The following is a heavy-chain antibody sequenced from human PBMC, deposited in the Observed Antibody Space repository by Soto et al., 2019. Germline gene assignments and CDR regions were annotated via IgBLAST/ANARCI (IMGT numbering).Heavy chain of an antibody. D-gene: IGHD3-10*01. Sequence: ASVKVSCKASGYTFTISGISWVRRAPGQGLEWMGWISTYNGDTNYAQTFQGRVTMTTDTSTSTVYMELRSLRSDDTAVYYCAIYGVSPYYSYGMYVWGQGTPVTVSS. CDR2: ISTYNGDT. V-gene: IGHV1-18*01. CDR3: AIYGVSPYYSYGMYV. J-gene: IGHJ6*02. CDR1: GYTFTISG.